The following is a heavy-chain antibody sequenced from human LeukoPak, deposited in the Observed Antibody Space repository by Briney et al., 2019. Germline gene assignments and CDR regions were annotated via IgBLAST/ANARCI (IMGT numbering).Heavy chain of an antibody. Sequence: PSETLSPTCTVSGGSISSSSYYWGWIRQPPGNGLEWIGSIYYSGSTYYNPSLKSRVTISVDTSKNQFSLKLSSVTAADTAVYYCAREVRQWLVPYYFYMDVWGKGTTVTVSS. V-gene: IGHV4-39*02. CDR2: IYYSGST. CDR1: GGSISSSSYY. D-gene: IGHD6-19*01. CDR3: AREVRQWLVPYYFYMDV. J-gene: IGHJ6*03.